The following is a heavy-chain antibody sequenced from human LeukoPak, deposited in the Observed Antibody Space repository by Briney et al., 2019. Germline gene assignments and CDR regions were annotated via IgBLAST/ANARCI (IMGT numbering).Heavy chain of an antibody. V-gene: IGHV3-23*01. D-gene: IGHD3-22*01. CDR1: GFTFSSYA. Sequence: GGSLRLSCAASGFTFSSYAMSWVRHAPGEGLEWVSGISGSGVNTYRADSVKGRFTISRDNSKNSLYLQMNSLRAEDTALYYCAKDSRIVVGPIDYWGQGTLVTVSS. CDR2: ISGSGVNT. J-gene: IGHJ4*02. CDR3: AKDSRIVVGPIDY.